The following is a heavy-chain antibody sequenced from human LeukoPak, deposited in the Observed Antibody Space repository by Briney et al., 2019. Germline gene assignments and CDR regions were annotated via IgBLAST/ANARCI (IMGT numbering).Heavy chain of an antibody. D-gene: IGHD6-19*01. V-gene: IGHV1-3*01. CDR1: GYTFTSYA. J-gene: IGHJ3*02. CDR2: INAGNGNT. CDR3: ARRIAVAGSSDAFDI. Sequence: ASVKVSCKASGYTFTSYAMHWVRQAPEQRLEWMGWINAGNGNTKYSQKFQGRVTITRDTSASTAYMELSSLRSEDTAVYYCARRIAVAGSSDAFDIWGQGTMVTVSS.